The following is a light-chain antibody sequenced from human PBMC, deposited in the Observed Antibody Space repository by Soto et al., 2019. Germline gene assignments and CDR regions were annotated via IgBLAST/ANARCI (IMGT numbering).Light chain of an antibody. Sequence: QSVLTQPPSASGSPGQSVTISCTGTSSDVGGYNYVSWYQQHPGKAPKLMIYEVSKRPSGVPDRFSGSKSGNTASLTVSGLQAEDEADYYCAAWDDRLSDLLFGGGTKVTVL. CDR1: SSDVGGYNY. J-gene: IGLJ2*01. V-gene: IGLV2-8*01. CDR2: EVS. CDR3: AAWDDRLSDLL.